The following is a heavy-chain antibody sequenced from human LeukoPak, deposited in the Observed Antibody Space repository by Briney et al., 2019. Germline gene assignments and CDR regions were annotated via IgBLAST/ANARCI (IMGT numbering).Heavy chain of an antibody. D-gene: IGHD3-16*01. CDR2: ISGDDGAT. CDR3: AAELGY. J-gene: IGHJ4*02. Sequence: GGSLRLSCAASAFTFDDYSMHWVRQAPGKGLEWVSLISGDDGATYYAGSVKGRFTISRDNSKNFLYLQMNSLRTEDTAVYYCAAELGYWGQGTLVTVSS. CDR1: AFTFDDYS. V-gene: IGHV3-43*02.